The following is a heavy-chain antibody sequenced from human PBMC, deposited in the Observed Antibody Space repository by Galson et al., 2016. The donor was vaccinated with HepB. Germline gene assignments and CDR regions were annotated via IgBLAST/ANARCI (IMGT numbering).Heavy chain of an antibody. Sequence: SLRLSCAAPGFTFRNYALSWVRRAPGKGLEWVSHIDGPTPNTHYADSVRGRFSIHRDNSRDTLYLQMDSLTAEDSAIYYCTTWLSHHFDYWGQGTRVTVSS. CDR2: IDGPTPNT. D-gene: IGHD6-19*01. V-gene: IGHV3-23*01. CDR1: GFTFRNYA. J-gene: IGHJ4*02. CDR3: TTWLSHHFDY.